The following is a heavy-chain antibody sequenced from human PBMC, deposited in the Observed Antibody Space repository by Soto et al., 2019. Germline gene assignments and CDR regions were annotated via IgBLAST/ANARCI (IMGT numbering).Heavy chain of an antibody. J-gene: IGHJ4*02. Sequence: PSETLSLTCSVSGADINTYSWTWIRQPPGKGLEWIGEINHSGSTNYNPSLKSRVTISVDTSKNQFSLKLSSVTAADTAVYYCARARDSSGYYYAYWGQGTLVTVSS. CDR2: INHSGST. CDR1: GADINTYS. V-gene: IGHV4-34*01. D-gene: IGHD3-22*01. CDR3: ARARDSSGYYYAY.